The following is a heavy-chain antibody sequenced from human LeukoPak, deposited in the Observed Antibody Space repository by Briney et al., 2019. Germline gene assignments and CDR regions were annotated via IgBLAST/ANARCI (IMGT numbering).Heavy chain of an antibody. CDR2: ISGSGGST. J-gene: IGHJ4*02. CDR3: AARPTSTAVAPSDY. CDR1: GFTFSKYD. D-gene: IGHD6-19*01. V-gene: IGHV3-23*01. Sequence: QTGGSLRLSCAPSGFTFSKYDLTWVRQAPGKGLEWVSAISGSGGSTYYADSVKGRFTISRDNSKNTLYLQMNSLRAEDTATYYCAARPTSTAVAPSDYWGQGTLVTVSS.